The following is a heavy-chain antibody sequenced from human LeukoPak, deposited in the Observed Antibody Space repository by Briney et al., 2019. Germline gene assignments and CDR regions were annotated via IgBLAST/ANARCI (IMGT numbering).Heavy chain of an antibody. J-gene: IGHJ3*02. CDR1: GGSISRYL. Sequence: PSETLSLTCTVSGGSISRYLWSWIRQPPGKGLEWIGYIYYSGSTNYDPSLKSRVTISVDTSKNQFSLKLSSVTAADTAVYYCARALAVAGPGGAFDIWGQGTMVTVSS. D-gene: IGHD6-19*01. V-gene: IGHV4-59*12. CDR3: ARALAVAGPGGAFDI. CDR2: IYYSGST.